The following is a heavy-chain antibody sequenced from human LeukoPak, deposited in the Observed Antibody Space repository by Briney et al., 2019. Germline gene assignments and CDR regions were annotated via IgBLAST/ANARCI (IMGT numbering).Heavy chain of an antibody. D-gene: IGHD1-1*01. J-gene: IGHJ4*02. CDR2: INPSGSST. V-gene: IGHV1-46*01. Sequence: ASVKVSCKASGYTFTNYYIHWVRQAPGQELEWMGIINPSGSSTTYAQRFQGRVTITRDTSTSTVYMELSSLRSEDTAVYYCARDRNWNFDYWGQGTLVTVSS. CDR3: ARDRNWNFDY. CDR1: GYTFTNYY.